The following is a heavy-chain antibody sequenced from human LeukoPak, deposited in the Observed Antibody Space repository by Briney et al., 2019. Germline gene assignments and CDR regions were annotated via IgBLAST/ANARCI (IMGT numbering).Heavy chain of an antibody. D-gene: IGHD6-13*01. CDR3: AKDPKQQLTGFDY. CDR1: GFTFSTYA. Sequence: QSGGSLRLSCAASGFTFSTYAMSWVRQAPGKGLEWVSTISRSGGSTYYADSVKGRFTISRDNSKNTLYLQMNSLRAEDTAVYYCAKDPKQQLTGFDYWGQGTLVTVSS. CDR2: ISRSGGST. V-gene: IGHV3-23*01. J-gene: IGHJ4*02.